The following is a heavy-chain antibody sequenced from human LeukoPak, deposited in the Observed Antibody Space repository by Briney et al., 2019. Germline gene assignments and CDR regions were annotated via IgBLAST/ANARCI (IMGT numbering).Heavy chain of an antibody. CDR1: GYTFTGYY. Sequence: GASVKVSCKASGYTFTGYYMHWVRQAPGQGLEWMGWINPNSGGTIYAQKFQGRVTMTRDTSISTVYMELSRLRSDDTAVYYCARGGTVRWFDPWGQGTLVTVSS. CDR2: INPNSGGT. V-gene: IGHV1-2*02. D-gene: IGHD1-14*01. CDR3: ARGGTVRWFDP. J-gene: IGHJ5*02.